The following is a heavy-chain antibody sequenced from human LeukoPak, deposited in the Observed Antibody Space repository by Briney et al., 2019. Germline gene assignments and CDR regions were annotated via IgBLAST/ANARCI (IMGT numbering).Heavy chain of an antibody. J-gene: IGHJ4*02. CDR2: INPNSGGT. D-gene: IGHD3-22*01. Sequence: ASVKVSCKASGYTFTGYYMHWVRQAPGQGLEWMGRINPNSGGTNYAQKFQGRVTMTRDTSISTAYMELSRPRSDDTAVYYCATTLRYYYDSSGYYLPDYWGQGTLVTVSS. CDR1: GYTFTGYY. CDR3: ATTLRYYYDSSGYYLPDY. V-gene: IGHV1-2*06.